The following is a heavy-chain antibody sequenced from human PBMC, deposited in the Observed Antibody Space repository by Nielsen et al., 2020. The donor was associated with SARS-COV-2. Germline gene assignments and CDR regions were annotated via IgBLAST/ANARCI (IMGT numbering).Heavy chain of an antibody. CDR2: IYHRGST. CDR3: SSPTVAY. V-gene: IGHV4-4*02. D-gene: IGHD4-23*01. CDR1: GGSISSSNW. J-gene: IGHJ4*02. Sequence: SETLSLTCAVSGGSISSSNWWSWVRQPPGKGLEWIGEIYHRGSTNYSPSLKTRVTISVDKSKNQFSLELRSVTAADTAVYYCSSPTVAYWGQGTLVTVSS.